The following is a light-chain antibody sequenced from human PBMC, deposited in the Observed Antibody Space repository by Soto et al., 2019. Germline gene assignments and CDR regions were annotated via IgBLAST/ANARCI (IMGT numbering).Light chain of an antibody. CDR1: QSVSSN. CDR3: HQRQSWPRT. Sequence: EMVMTQSPATLSVSPGERATLSCRASQSVSSNLAWYQQKPGQAPRLLIYQTSIRAAGIPARFSASGSGTDFTLTISDVQPEDFALYYCHQRQSWPRTFGQGTKVDIK. V-gene: IGKV3D-15*03. CDR2: QTS. J-gene: IGKJ1*01.